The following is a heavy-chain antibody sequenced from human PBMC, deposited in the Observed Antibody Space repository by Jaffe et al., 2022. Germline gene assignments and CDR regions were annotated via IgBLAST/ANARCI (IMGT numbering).Heavy chain of an antibody. D-gene: IGHD2-15*01. CDR2: FDPADGER. J-gene: IGHJ3*02. V-gene: IGHV1-24*01. CDR3: ATGGRIQKLLRVSHDAFDM. Sequence: QVQVVQSGAEVKRPGASVRVSCKVFGYSLTESSMHWVRQAPGKGLEWMGTFDPADGERIYSQKFQGRFIMTEDTSADTAFMELRILKSDDTAVYYCATGGRIQKLLRVSHDAFDMWGQGTLVTVSS. CDR1: GYSLTESS.